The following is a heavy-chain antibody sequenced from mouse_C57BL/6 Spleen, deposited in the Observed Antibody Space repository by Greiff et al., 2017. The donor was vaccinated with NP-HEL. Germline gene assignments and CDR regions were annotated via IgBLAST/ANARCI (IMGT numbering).Heavy chain of an antibody. CDR1: GYTFTSYW. D-gene: IGHD2-5*01. J-gene: IGHJ2*01. Sequence: QVQLQQPGAELVMPGASVKLSCKASGYTFTSYWMHWVKQRPGQGLEWIGEIDPSDSYTNYNQKFKGKSTLTVDKSSSTAYMQLSSLTSEDSAVYYCARRLYSNYYFDYWGQGTTLTVSS. CDR2: IDPSDSYT. CDR3: ARRLYSNYYFDY. V-gene: IGHV1-69*01.